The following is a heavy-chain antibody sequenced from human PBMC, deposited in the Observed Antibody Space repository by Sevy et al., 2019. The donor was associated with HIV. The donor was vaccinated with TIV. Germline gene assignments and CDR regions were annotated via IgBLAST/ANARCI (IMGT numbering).Heavy chain of an antibody. Sequence: GGSLRLSCAASGFTFSSYAMSWVRQAPGKGLEWVSAISGSGGSTYYADSVKGRFTISRDNSKNTLYLQMNSLRAEDTAVYYCVPQTYYDFWSGYSYYGMDVWGQGTTVTVSS. D-gene: IGHD3-3*01. CDR3: VPQTYYDFWSGYSYYGMDV. CDR2: ISGSGGST. CDR1: GFTFSSYA. V-gene: IGHV3-23*01. J-gene: IGHJ6*02.